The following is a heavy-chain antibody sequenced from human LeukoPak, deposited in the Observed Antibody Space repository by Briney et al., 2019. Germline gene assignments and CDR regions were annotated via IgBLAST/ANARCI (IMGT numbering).Heavy chain of an antibody. Sequence: PSETLSLTCAVSGGSITSYYWNWIRQPPGKGLEWIGYIHHTGKNWYNPPLQSRVTLSVDTSKGEFSLRLNSVTAADTAVYYCAKWHEKLLAFDSWGQGTLATVSS. D-gene: IGHD1-7*01. J-gene: IGHJ4*02. V-gene: IGHV4-59*01. CDR2: IHHTGKN. CDR1: GGSITSYY. CDR3: AKWHEKLLAFDS.